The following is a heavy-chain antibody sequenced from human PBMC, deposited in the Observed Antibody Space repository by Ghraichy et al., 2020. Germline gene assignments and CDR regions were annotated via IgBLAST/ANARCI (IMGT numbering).Heavy chain of an antibody. J-gene: IGHJ6*02. CDR3: ARLTPELLASMDV. CDR2: VQFGGNN. D-gene: IGHD3-10*01. CDR1: GVPIVSSSYY. V-gene: IGHV4-39*01. Sequence: SETLSLTCTVSGVPIVSSSYYWGWIRQPPGKGLEWIGSVQFGGNNNHSPSLKSRVSMSIDTYKNQFSLRLNSVTAADTSIYYCARLTPELLASMDVWGPGTTVTVSS.